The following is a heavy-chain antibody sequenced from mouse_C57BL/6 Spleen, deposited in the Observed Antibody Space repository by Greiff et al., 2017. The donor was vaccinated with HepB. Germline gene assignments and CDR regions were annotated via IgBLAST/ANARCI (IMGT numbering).Heavy chain of an antibody. CDR1: GYSFTSYY. D-gene: IGHD2-4*01. J-gene: IGHJ4*01. CDR2: IYPGSGNT. Sequence: SGPELVKPGASVKISCKASGYSFTSYYIHWVKQRPGQGLEWIGWIYPGSGNTKYNEKFKGKATLTADTSSSTAYMQLSSLTSEDSAVYYCARGGYDYGLGDYWGQGTSVTVSS. V-gene: IGHV1-66*01. CDR3: ARGGYDYGLGDY.